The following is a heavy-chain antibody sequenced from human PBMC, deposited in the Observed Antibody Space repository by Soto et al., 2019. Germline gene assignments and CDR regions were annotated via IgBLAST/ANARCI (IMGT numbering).Heavy chain of an antibody. CDR2: FKSKTDGGTT. CDR1: GFTFSNAW. Sequence: EVQLEESGGGLVKPGGSLRLSCAASGFTFSNAWMSWVRQAPGKGPEWVGRFKSKTDGGTTDYAAPVKGRFTISSDDSKTTLYLQMNSLQTEDTAVYYCTTAPIPGYCTGTSCSTWDVWGKGTTVTVSS. V-gene: IGHV3-15*01. CDR3: TTAPIPGYCTGTSCSTWDV. D-gene: IGHD2-2*02. J-gene: IGHJ6*04.